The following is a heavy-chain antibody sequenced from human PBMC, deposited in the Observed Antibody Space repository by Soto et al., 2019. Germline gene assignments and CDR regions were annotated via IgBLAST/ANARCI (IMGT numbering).Heavy chain of an antibody. D-gene: IGHD2-8*01. Sequence: ASVKVSCKXSGYTFTSYGISWVRQAPGQGLEWMGWISAYNGNTNYAQKLQGRVTMTTDTSTSTAYMELRSLRSEDTALYYCAKDTAPGFYDANGHLDYWGQGTPVTVSS. CDR2: ISAYNGNT. J-gene: IGHJ4*02. V-gene: IGHV1-18*04. CDR1: GYTFTSYG. CDR3: AKDTAPGFYDANGHLDY.